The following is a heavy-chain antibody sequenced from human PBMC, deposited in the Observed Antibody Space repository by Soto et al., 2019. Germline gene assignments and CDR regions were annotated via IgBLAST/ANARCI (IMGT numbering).Heavy chain of an antibody. J-gene: IGHJ6*02. Sequence: GGSLRLSCATSGFTFSNYAMYWLRQAPGNGLEWVALISYDGTNSYYADSVKGRFTISRDNSENTLYLQMNGLTGDDTAVYSCARDEGSGSSQYFHNFYGMDVWGQGTTVTVSS. D-gene: IGHD1-26*01. CDR1: GFTFSNYA. CDR3: ARDEGSGSSQYFHNFYGMDV. V-gene: IGHV3-30-3*01. CDR2: ISYDGTNS.